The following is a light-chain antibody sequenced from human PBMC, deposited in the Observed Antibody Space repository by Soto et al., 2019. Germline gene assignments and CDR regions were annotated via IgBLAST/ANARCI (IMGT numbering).Light chain of an antibody. CDR2: GXX. CDR1: QSVSSS. Sequence: EIVMTQSPATLSVSPGERATFSCRASQSVSSSLACYQXKPGQGXXXXXXGXXXGAIGIPARFSGSGSGTEFTLTISSLQSEDFAVYYCQQYNNWPSITFGQGTRLEIK. V-gene: IGKV3-15*01. J-gene: IGKJ5*01. CDR3: QQYNNWPSIT.